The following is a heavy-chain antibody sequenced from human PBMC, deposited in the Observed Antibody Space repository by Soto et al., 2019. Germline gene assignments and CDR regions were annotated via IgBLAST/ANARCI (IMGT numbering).Heavy chain of an antibody. CDR1: GFTVSSNY. Sequence: GGSLRLSCAASGFTVSSNYMSWVRQAPGKGLEWVSVIYSGGSTYYADSVKGRFTISRDNSKNTLYLQMNSLRAEDTAVYYCARGLFYYDSSVYYGYWGQGTLVTVSS. J-gene: IGHJ4*02. D-gene: IGHD3-22*01. V-gene: IGHV3-53*01. CDR3: ARGLFYYDSSVYYGY. CDR2: IYSGGST.